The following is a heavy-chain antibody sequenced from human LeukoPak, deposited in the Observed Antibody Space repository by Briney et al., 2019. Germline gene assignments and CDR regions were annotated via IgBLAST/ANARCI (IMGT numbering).Heavy chain of an antibody. Sequence: SETLSLTCTVSGGSIISSDYYWGWIRQPPGKGLEWIASIYYSGSTYYNPSLKSRVTISKDTSKNQFSLKLSSVTAADTAVYYCARSRVVRYSSGWDYWGQGTLVTVSS. J-gene: IGHJ4*02. CDR2: IYYSGST. CDR3: ARSRVVRYSSGWDY. D-gene: IGHD6-19*01. CDR1: GGSIISSDYY. V-gene: IGHV4-39*01.